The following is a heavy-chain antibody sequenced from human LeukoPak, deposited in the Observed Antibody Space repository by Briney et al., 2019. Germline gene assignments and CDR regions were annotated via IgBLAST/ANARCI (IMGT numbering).Heavy chain of an antibody. D-gene: IGHD2-8*01. Sequence: GGSLRLSCAASGFTFSSYAMSWVRQAPGQGLEWVSSLDESGSATYYADSVKGRFTISRDNSKNTLYLQMNSLRAEDTAVYYCAKDRFCSNGVCFDWFDPWGQGTLVTVSS. CDR1: GFTFSSYA. V-gene: IGHV3-23*05. CDR3: AKDRFCSNGVCFDWFDP. CDR2: LDESGSAT. J-gene: IGHJ5*02.